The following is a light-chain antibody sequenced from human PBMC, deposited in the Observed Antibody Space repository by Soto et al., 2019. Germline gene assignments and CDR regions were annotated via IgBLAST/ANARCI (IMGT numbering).Light chain of an antibody. J-gene: IGKJ1*01. CDR1: QSMNDW. V-gene: IGKV1-5*01. CDR3: LRYNAFSQT. CDR2: DAS. Sequence: DIQRTQSPSTLSASVGDRVTITCRASQSMNDWLAWYQQKPGKAPKVLIYDASSLQSGVPSRFSGSGSGTEITLTIDSLQPDDVATYYCLRYNAFSQTFGQGTKVDIK.